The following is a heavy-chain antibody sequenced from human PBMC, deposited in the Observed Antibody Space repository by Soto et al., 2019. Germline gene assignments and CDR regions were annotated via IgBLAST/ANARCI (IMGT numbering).Heavy chain of an antibody. CDR3: ARAKPSIVVVVAATQTRAFDI. CDR2: IKQDGSEK. V-gene: IGHV3-7*03. D-gene: IGHD2-15*01. J-gene: IGHJ3*02. Sequence: VQLVESGGGLVQPGGSLRLSCAASGFTFSSYWMSWVRQAPGKGLEWVANIKQDGSEKYYVDSVKGRFTISRDNAKNSLYLQMNSLRAEDTAVYYCARAKPSIVVVVAATQTRAFDIWGQGTMVTVSS. CDR1: GFTFSSYW.